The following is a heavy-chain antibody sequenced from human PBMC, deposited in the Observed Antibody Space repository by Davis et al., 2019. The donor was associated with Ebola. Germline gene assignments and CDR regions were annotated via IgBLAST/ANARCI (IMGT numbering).Heavy chain of an antibody. D-gene: IGHD1-26*01. CDR2: IGGSGHAT. Sequence: PGGFLRPSFPASGFTFRSYAMSWVRQAPGKGLEWVSGIGGSGHATFYADSVKGRFIVSRDNSKNTLYLQMDSLRVEDTAVYYCAKDRSWDLRGWFDYWGQGAQVIVSS. CDR1: GFTFRSYA. J-gene: IGHJ4*01. V-gene: IGHV3-23*01. CDR3: AKDRSWDLRGWFDY.